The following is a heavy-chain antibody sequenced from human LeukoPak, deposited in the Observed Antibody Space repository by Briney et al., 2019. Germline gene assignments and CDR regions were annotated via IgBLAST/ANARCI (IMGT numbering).Heavy chain of an antibody. D-gene: IGHD5-18*01. CDR1: GYNFTGNY. Sequence: ASVKVSCKASGYNFTGNYIHWVRQAPGQGLEWMGWINPNSGGTHYAQKFQGRVTMTRDTSISIASMELNRLRSDDTAVYYCARDGKDWIQLWFWFAFDIWGQGTMVTVSS. J-gene: IGHJ3*02. CDR3: ARDGKDWIQLWFWFAFDI. V-gene: IGHV1-2*02. CDR2: INPNSGGT.